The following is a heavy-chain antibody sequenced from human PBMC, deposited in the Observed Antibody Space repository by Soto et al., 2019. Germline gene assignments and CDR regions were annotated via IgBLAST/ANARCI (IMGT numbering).Heavy chain of an antibody. Sequence: GGSLRLSCAASGFTFSNAWMSWVRQAPGKGLEWVGRIKSKTDGGTTDYAAPVKGRFTISRDDSKNTLYLQMNSLKTEDTAVYYCTTYGITIFGVVTMNFDYWGQGTLVTVSS. J-gene: IGHJ4*02. D-gene: IGHD3-3*01. CDR1: GFTFSNAW. CDR3: TTYGITIFGVVTMNFDY. CDR2: IKSKTDGGTT. V-gene: IGHV3-15*01.